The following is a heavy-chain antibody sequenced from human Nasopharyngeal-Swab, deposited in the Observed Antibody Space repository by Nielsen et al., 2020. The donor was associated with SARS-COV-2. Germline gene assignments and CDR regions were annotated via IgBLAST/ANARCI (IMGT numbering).Heavy chain of an antibody. CDR3: ARQAHGDGYNF. CDR1: GYSFTSYW. D-gene: IGHD5-24*01. Sequence: GESLKIFWEGSGYSFTSYWIGWVRPMPGKGLEWMGIIYPGDSDTRYSPSFQGQVTISADKSISTAYLQWSSLKASDTAMYYCARQAHGDGYNFWGQGTLVTVSS. V-gene: IGHV5-51*01. CDR2: IYPGDSDT. J-gene: IGHJ4*02.